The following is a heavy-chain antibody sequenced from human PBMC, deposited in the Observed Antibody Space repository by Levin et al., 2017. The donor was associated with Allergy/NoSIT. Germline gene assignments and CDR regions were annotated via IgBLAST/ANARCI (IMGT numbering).Heavy chain of an antibody. Sequence: GGSLRLSCAASGFTFSSYAMSWVRQAPGKGLEWVSAISGSGGSTYYADSVKGRFTISRDNSKNTLYLQMNSLRAEDTAVYYCAKPKTRGRYCSGGSCSNFDYWGQGTLVTVSS. V-gene: IGHV3-23*01. CDR2: ISGSGGST. D-gene: IGHD2-15*01. CDR3: AKPKTRGRYCSGGSCSNFDY. CDR1: GFTFSSYA. J-gene: IGHJ4*02.